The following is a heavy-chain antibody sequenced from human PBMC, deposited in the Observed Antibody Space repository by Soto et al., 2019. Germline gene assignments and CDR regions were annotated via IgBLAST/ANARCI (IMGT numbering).Heavy chain of an antibody. V-gene: IGHV5-51*01. D-gene: IGHD2-15*01. CDR2: IYPGDSDT. Sequence: PGESLKISCKGSGYSFTSYWIGWVRQMPWKGLEWMGIIYPGDSDTRYSPSFQGQVTISADKSISTAYLQWSSLKASDTAMYYCARLSGSQSVVVAATQNDSSGYYYYYGMDVWGQGTTVTVSS. CDR3: ARLSGSQSVVVAATQNDSSGYYYYYGMDV. CDR1: GYSFTSYW. J-gene: IGHJ6*02.